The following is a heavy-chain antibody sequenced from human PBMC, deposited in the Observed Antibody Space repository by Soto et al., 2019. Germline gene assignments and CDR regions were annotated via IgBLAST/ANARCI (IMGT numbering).Heavy chain of an antibody. J-gene: IGHJ4*01. D-gene: IGHD1-1*01. CDR1: GFTFSSYA. CDR3: ATRLRSDWNGLADY. CDR2: ISGSGGST. V-gene: IGHV3-23*01. Sequence: EVQLLESGGGLVQPGGSLRLSCAASGFTFSSYAMSWVRQAPGKGLEWVSAISGSGGSTYYADSVKGRFTISRDKSKNTLYLQMNSLRAEDTSVYDCATRLRSDWNGLADYWFQGTLVTVSS.